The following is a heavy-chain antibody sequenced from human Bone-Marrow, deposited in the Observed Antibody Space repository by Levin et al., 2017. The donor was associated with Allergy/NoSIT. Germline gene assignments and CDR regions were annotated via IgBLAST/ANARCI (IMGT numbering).Heavy chain of an antibody. CDR1: GITFDDYA. CDR2: ISWNSGDI. CDR3: AKEGGDTGYPLGSLES. V-gene: IGHV3-9*01. Sequence: GGSLRLSCVASGITFDDYAMHWVRQPPGKGLEWVSYISWNSGDIGYADSVKGRFTISRDNAKNSLYLEMNSLRPEDTAFYYCAKEGGDTGYPLGSLESWGQGTLVTVSS. J-gene: IGHJ4*02. D-gene: IGHD5-12*01.